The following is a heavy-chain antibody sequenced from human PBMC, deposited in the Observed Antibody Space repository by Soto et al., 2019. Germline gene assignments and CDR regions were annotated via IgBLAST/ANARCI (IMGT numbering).Heavy chain of an antibody. J-gene: IGHJ4*02. Sequence: ASETLSLTRTVSGGSISSYYWTWIRQPPGTGLEWIGEINHSGSTNYNPSLKSRVTISVDTSKNQFSLKLTSVTAADTAVYYCARDKITGLFDYWGQGTLVTVSS. D-gene: IGHD2-8*02. V-gene: IGHV4-34*01. CDR1: GGSISSYY. CDR2: INHSGST. CDR3: ARDKITGLFDY.